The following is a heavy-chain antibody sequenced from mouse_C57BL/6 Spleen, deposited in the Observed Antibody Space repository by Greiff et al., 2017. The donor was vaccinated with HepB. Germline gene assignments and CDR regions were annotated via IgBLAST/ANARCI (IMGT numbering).Heavy chain of an antibody. Sequence: VQLQQPGAELVRPGTSVKLSCKASGYTFTSYWMHWVKQRPGQGLEWIGVIDPSDSYTNYNQKFKGKATLTVDTSSSTAYMQLSSLTSEDSAVYDCARGDLPNQGAGFGDWGQGTLVTVAA. CDR2: IDPSDSYT. D-gene: IGHD5-5*01. V-gene: IGHV1-59*01. CDR1: GYTFTSYW. J-gene: IGHJ3*01. CDR3: ARGDLPNQGAGFGD.